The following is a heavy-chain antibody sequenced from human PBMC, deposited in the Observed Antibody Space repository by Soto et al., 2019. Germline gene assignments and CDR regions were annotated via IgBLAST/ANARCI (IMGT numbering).Heavy chain of an antibody. J-gene: IGHJ6*02. V-gene: IGHV6-1*01. Sequence: SQTLSLTCAISGDSVSSNSAAWNWIRQPPSRGLEWLGRTYYRSKWYNDYAVSVKSRITINPDTSKNQFSLQLNSVTPEDTAMYYCARDRDIVVVPAATPSYYYGMDVWGQGTTVTVSS. CDR3: ARDRDIVVVPAATPSYYYGMDV. CDR2: TYYRSKWYN. CDR1: GDSVSSNSAA. D-gene: IGHD2-2*01.